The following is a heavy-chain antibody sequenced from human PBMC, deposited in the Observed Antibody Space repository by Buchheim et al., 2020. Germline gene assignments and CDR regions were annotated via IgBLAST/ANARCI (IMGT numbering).Heavy chain of an antibody. V-gene: IGHV4-34*01. CDR3: ARGPYPGYSSSWYMDRAFDY. CDR1: GGSFSGYY. CDR2: INHSGST. D-gene: IGHD6-13*01. J-gene: IGHJ4*02. Sequence: QVQLQQWGAGLLKPSETLSLTCAVYGGSFSGYYWSWIRQPPGQGLEWIGEINHSGSTNYNPSLKSRVTISVDTSKNQFSLKLSSVTAADTAVYYCARGPYPGYSSSWYMDRAFDYWGQGTL.